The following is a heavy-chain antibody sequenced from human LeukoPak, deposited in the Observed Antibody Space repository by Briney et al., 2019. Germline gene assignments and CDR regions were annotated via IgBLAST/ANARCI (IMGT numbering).Heavy chain of an antibody. Sequence: GGSLRLSCAASGFVFSDYGMHWVRQAPGKGLEWVAFIRYDGSSEFYADSVKGRFTISRNNSKNTLYLQMNSLRAEDTAVYYCARGGGIVVVITMDYWGQGTLVTVSS. CDR2: IRYDGSSE. V-gene: IGHV3-30*02. CDR1: GFVFSDYG. D-gene: IGHD3-22*01. CDR3: ARGGGIVVVITMDY. J-gene: IGHJ4*02.